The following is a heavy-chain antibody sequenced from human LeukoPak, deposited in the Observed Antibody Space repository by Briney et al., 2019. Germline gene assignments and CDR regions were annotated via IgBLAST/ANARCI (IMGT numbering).Heavy chain of an antibody. Sequence: PGGALRLSCAASGFTFSSYAMSWGRPAPGEGLGWVSAISGSGGSTYYADSVKGRFTISRDNSKNTLYLQMNSLRAEDTAVYYCAKFSGSDYYDSSGPIQDDYWGQGTLVTVSS. CDR3: AKFSGSDYYDSSGPIQDDY. CDR2: ISGSGGST. D-gene: IGHD3-22*01. J-gene: IGHJ4*02. CDR1: GFTFSSYA. V-gene: IGHV3-23*01.